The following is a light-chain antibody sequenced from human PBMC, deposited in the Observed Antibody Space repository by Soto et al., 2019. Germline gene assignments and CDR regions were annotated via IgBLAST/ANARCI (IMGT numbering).Light chain of an antibody. Sequence: EIVLSQSPGTLSLSPGERATLSCRSSQSVNSNYLAWYQQKPGQAPRLRIYAASSRAAGFPDRFSGSGSGTDFTLTISRLEPEDFAVYYCQQYGSSPQWTFGQGTKV. V-gene: IGKV3-20*01. CDR2: AAS. CDR1: QSVNSNY. J-gene: IGKJ1*01. CDR3: QQYGSSPQWT.